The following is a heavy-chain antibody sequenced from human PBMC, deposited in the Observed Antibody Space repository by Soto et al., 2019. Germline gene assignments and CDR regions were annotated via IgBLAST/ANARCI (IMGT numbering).Heavy chain of an antibody. CDR3: ASGASMVRGIVINHYYGMDA. Sequence: QVQLVQSGAEVKKPGASVKVSCKASRYPFTEYYIHWVRQAPGQGLEWMGWINPNSGGANYVQKFQGRVTMTSDTSISTAYMDLSRLGYDDTAVYYCASGASMVRGIVINHYYGMDAWGQGTTVTVSS. J-gene: IGHJ6*02. CDR2: INPNSGGA. V-gene: IGHV1-2*02. CDR1: RYPFTEYY. D-gene: IGHD3-10*01.